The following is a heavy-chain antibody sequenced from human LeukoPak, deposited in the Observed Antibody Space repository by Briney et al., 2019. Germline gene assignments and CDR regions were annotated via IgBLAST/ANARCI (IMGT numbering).Heavy chain of an antibody. CDR3: AKGPTVSTFGY. CDR1: GFTFRSHA. D-gene: IGHD5/OR15-5a*01. CDR2: ISAGATTT. V-gene: IGHV3-23*01. J-gene: IGHJ4*02. Sequence: GGSLRLSCAASGFTFRSHAMHWLRQAPGKGLEWVSGISAGATTTYYADSVKGHFTISRDNSKNTLYLQMNSLRVDDTAMYYCAKGPTVSTFGYWGRGTLVTVSS.